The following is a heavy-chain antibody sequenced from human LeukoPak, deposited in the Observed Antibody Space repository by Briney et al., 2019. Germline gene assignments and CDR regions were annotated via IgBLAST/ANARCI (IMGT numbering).Heavy chain of an antibody. CDR1: GFTFSDYY. CDR2: ISSSGSTI. Sequence: PGGSLRLSCAASGFTFSDYYMSWVRQAPGKGLEWVSYISSSGSTIYYADSVKGRFTISRDNAKNSLYLQMNSLRAEDTAVYYCAREVRGVTRYFDYWGQGTLVTVSS. J-gene: IGHJ4*02. V-gene: IGHV3-11*04. CDR3: AREVRGVTRYFDY. D-gene: IGHD3-10*01.